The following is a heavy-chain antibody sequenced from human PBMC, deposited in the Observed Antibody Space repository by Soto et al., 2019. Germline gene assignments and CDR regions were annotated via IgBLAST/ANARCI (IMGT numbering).Heavy chain of an antibody. J-gene: IGHJ6*02. V-gene: IGHV1-46*01. CDR2: INPSDGST. D-gene: IGHD2-15*01. Sequence: ASVKVSCKASGYSFTSYSIHWVRQAPGQGLEWMGIINPSDGSTSFAQKFQGRVTVTRDTSTSTVYMDLSSLRSQDMAVYYCARHAGVGVADTTFYGMDVWGQGTTVTVPS. CDR3: ARHAGVGVADTTFYGMDV. CDR1: GYSFTSYS.